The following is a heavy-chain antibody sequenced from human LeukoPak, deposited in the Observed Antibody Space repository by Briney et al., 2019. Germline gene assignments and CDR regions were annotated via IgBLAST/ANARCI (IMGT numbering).Heavy chain of an antibody. CDR2: INHSGST. D-gene: IGHD4-17*01. CDR3: ARGTRVTKRFDR. Sequence: KPSETPSLTCAVYGGSFSGYYWNWIRQPPGKGLEWIGEINHSGSTNYNPSLKSRVTISVDTSKNQFSLKLSSVTAADTAVYYCARGTRVTKRFDRWLQETLVTVSS. CDR1: GGSFSGYY. J-gene: IGHJ5*02. V-gene: IGHV4-34*01.